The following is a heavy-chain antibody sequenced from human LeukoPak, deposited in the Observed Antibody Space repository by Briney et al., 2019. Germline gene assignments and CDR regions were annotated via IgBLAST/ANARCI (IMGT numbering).Heavy chain of an antibody. CDR2: VNYYGST. V-gene: IGHV4-34*01. CDR1: GGSFSHYY. J-gene: IGHJ4*02. D-gene: IGHD5-18*01. CDR3: ASEFHVDTAIVEVY. Sequence: SETLSLTCGIFGGSFSHYYWTWIRQSPGEGLEWIGEVNYYGSTKYNPSLKSRVTISVDTSKNQFSLRVNSVTVADMAVYYCASEFHVDTAIVEVYWGQGTLVTVSS.